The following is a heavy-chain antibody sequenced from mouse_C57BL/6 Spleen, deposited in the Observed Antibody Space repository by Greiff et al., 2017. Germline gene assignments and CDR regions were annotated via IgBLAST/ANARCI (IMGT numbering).Heavy chain of an antibody. D-gene: IGHD1-1*01. V-gene: IGHV1-52*01. CDR1: GYTFTSYW. J-gene: IGHJ4*01. CDR2: IDPSDSET. Sequence: QLQQPGAELVRPGSSVKLSCKASGYTFTSYWMHWVKQRPIQGLEWIGNIDPSDSETHFNQKFKDKATLTLDKSSSTAYMQLSSLTSEDSAVYYCARGENYGGSYAMDYCGQGTSVTVSS. CDR3: ARGENYGGSYAMDY.